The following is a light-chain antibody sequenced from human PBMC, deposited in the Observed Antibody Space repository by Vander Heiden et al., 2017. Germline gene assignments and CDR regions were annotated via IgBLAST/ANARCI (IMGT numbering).Light chain of an antibody. J-gene: IGKJ2*01. CDR1: QSVSSY. CDR3: QQRCNWPPMYT. Sequence: EIVLTQSPATLSLSPGERATLSCRASQSVSSYLAWYQQKPGQAPRLLIYDASNRATGIPARFSGSGYGTDFTLTISSLEPEDFAVYYCQQRCNWPPMYTFGQGTKMEIK. CDR2: DAS. V-gene: IGKV3-11*01.